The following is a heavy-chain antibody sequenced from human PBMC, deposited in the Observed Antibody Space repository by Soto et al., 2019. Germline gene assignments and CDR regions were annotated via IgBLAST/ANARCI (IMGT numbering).Heavy chain of an antibody. D-gene: IGHD3-22*01. CDR1: GFTFSSYW. Sequence: EVQLVESGGGLVQPGGSLRLSCAASGFTFSSYWMSWVRQAPGKGLEWVANIKQDGSEKWYVGSVKGRFTISRDNAKTSXXLQMNSVRVEDTAVYYCARGDYHDTSGPFSDAFDIWGQGTMVTVSS. J-gene: IGHJ3*02. V-gene: IGHV3-7*04. CDR2: IKQDGSEK. CDR3: ARGDYHDTSGPFSDAFDI.